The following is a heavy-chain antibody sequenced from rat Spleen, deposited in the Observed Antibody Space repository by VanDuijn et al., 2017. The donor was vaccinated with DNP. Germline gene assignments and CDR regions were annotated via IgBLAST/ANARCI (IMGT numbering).Heavy chain of an antibody. CDR3: ARPDY. CDR2: ISYDGSRT. CDR1: GFTFSDYN. J-gene: IGHJ2*01. Sequence: EVKLVESGGGLVQPGRSLKLSCAASGFTFSDYNMAWVRQAPKKGLEWVATISYDGSRTYYRDSVKGRFTISRDNAKSTLYLQMDSLRSDDTATYYCARPDYWGQGVMVTVSS. V-gene: IGHV5-7*01.